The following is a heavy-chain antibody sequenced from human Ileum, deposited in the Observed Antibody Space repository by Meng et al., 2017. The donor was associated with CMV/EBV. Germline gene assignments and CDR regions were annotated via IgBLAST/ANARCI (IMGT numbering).Heavy chain of an antibody. CDR3: ARGLRLIVVVPAAIRMGYWFDP. CDR1: GGSFSGYY. J-gene: IGHJ5*02. Sequence: ESLKISCAVYGGSFSGYYWSWIRQPPGKRLEWIGEITDSGSTNYNPSLKSRVTISVDTSKNQFPLNLNSVTAADTAVYYCARGLRLIVVVPAAIRMGYWFDPWGQGTLVTVSS. D-gene: IGHD2-2*02. CDR2: ITDSGST. V-gene: IGHV4-34*01.